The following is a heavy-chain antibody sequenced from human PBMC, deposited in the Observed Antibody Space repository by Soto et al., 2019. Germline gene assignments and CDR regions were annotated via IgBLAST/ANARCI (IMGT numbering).Heavy chain of an antibody. CDR3: AKDEGYCSGGSCYELYYCMDV. J-gene: IGHJ6*03. V-gene: IGHV3-30*18. D-gene: IGHD2-15*01. CDR1: GFTFSSYG. Sequence: GGSLRLSCAASGFTFSSYGMHWVRQAPGKGLEWVAVISYDGSNKYYADSVKGPFTISRDNSKNTLYLKMNSLRAEDTALYYCAKDEGYCSGGSCYELYYCMDVWGKGTTVTVSS. CDR2: ISYDGSNK.